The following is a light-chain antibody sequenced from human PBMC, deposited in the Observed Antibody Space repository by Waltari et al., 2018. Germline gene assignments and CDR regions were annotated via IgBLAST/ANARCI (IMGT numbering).Light chain of an antibody. Sequence: QTVVTPVPSLSLCPGGTVNFTCSLSFGPLHPPSYPTWYQQTPVQAPRPVRYKSNACSSVVPERFPGSILGNTAALTIKGALAEGESDYYCALYMGSGIWVFGGGTRLTVL. CDR2: KSN. J-gene: IGLJ3*02. V-gene: IGLV8-61*01. CDR1: FGPLHPPSY. CDR3: ALYMGSGIWV.